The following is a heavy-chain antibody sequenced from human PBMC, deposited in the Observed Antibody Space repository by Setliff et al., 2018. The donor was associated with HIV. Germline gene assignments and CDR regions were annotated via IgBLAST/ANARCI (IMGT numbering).Heavy chain of an antibody. CDR3: AREWRGRYYYYMDV. Sequence: PSETLSLTCTVSGGSISSGNYYWSWIRQHPDKGLEWIGYIYYSGSAYYNPSLKSRVTISLDTSKNKFSMKRTSMTAADTAVYYCAREWRGRYYYYMDVWGKGTTVTVSS. J-gene: IGHJ6*03. CDR1: GGSISSGNYY. V-gene: IGHV4-31*03. D-gene: IGHD3-10*01. CDR2: IYYSGSA.